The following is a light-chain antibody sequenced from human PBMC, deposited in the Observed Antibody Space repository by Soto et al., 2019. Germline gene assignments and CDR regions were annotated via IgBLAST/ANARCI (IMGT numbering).Light chain of an antibody. CDR1: NSDVGGNKY. CDR3: TSSTSDSLYL. V-gene: IGLV2-14*01. J-gene: IGLJ1*01. Sequence: QSALTQPASVSGSPGQSITISCTGTNSDVGGNKYVSWYQQYPGKVPKLLINKVSNRPSGVSNRFSGSKSGNTASLTISGLLAEDEADYFCTSSTSDSLYLFGTGTKLTVL. CDR2: KVS.